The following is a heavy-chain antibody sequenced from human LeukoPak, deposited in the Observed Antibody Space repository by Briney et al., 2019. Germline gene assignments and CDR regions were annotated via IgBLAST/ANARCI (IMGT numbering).Heavy chain of an antibody. J-gene: IGHJ5*02. CDR2: IYYSGST. Sequence: PSETLSLTCTVSGGSISSGGYYWSWIRQHPGKGLEWIGYIYYSGSTYYNPSLKSRVTISVDTSKNQFSLKLSSVTAADTAVYYCARDGGGYCSSTSCNWFDPWGQGTLVTVSS. V-gene: IGHV4-31*03. D-gene: IGHD2-2*01. CDR3: ARDGGGYCSSTSCNWFDP. CDR1: GGSISSGGYY.